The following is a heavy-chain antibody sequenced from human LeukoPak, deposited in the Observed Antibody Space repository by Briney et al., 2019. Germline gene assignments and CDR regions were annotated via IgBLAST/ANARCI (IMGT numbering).Heavy chain of an antibody. V-gene: IGHV1-69*04. CDR1: GGTFSSYA. Sequence: ASVKVSCKASGGTFSSYAISWVRQAPGQGLEWMGRIIPILGIANYAQKFQGRVTITADKSTSTAYMELSSLRSEDTAVYYCARGYSNYFDPWGQGTLVTVPS. CDR2: IIPILGIA. J-gene: IGHJ5*02. D-gene: IGHD4-11*01. CDR3: ARGYSNYFDP.